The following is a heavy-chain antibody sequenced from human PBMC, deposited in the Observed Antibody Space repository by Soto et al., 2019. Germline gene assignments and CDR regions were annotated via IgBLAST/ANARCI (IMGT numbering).Heavy chain of an antibody. Sequence: SETLSLTCSVSGGSISSGDSYWSWIRQPPMKGLEWIGYISYSGSTSYNVSLKSRVSISVDTSKNQVSLKLSSVTAADTAMYYCARAVYYYDSSGNDYLYSFDYWGHGTLVTV. CDR1: GGSISSGDSY. J-gene: IGHJ4*01. CDR3: ARAVYYYDSSGNDYLYSFDY. V-gene: IGHV4-30-4*01. CDR2: ISYSGST. D-gene: IGHD3-22*01.